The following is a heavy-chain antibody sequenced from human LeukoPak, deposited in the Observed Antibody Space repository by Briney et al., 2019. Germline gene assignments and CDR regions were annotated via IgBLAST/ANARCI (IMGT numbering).Heavy chain of an antibody. J-gene: IGHJ4*02. CDR2: ISGSGGST. Sequence: GGSLRLSRAASGFTFSNYAMRWVRQAPGKGLEWVSAISGSGGSTYYADSVQGRFTISRDNSKNTLYLQMNRLRAEDTAVYYCAKRHGDGNNHVDYWGQGTLVTVSS. D-gene: IGHD1/OR15-1a*01. CDR1: GFTFSNYA. V-gene: IGHV3-23*01. CDR3: AKRHGDGNNHVDY.